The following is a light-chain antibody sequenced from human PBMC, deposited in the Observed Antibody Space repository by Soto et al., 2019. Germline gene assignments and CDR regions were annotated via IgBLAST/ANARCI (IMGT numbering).Light chain of an antibody. CDR2: EVR. V-gene: IGLV2-14*01. CDR3: NSYTGSGIV. Sequence: QSVLTQPASVSGSPGQSITISCAGTMRDVGAYNLVSWYQQHPGRAPQLIIYEVRNRPSGISFRFSGSKSGNTASLTISGLQAEDEADYYCNSYTGSGIVFGTGTKVTVL. J-gene: IGLJ1*01. CDR1: MRDVGAYNL.